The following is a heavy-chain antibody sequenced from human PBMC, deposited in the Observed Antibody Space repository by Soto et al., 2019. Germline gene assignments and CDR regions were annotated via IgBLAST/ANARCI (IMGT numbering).Heavy chain of an antibody. CDR2: ITAGGDCT. CDR1: GITFSNYM. V-gene: IGHV3-23*01. J-gene: IGHJ3*02. Sequence: EVQVLESGGGLVQPGGSLRLSCEASGITFSNYMMTWIRQAPGKGLEWVSTITAGGDCTYYADSVKGRFTMSRETSKNTLYLQMNSLRAEDTAVYYCAPHVYCSGGSCQYDAFAIRGQGTMVTVSS. D-gene: IGHD2-15*01. CDR3: APHVYCSGGSCQYDAFAI.